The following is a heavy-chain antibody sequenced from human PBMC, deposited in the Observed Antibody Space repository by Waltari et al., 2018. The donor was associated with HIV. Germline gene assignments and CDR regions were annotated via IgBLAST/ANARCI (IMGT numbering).Heavy chain of an antibody. D-gene: IGHD3-3*01. J-gene: IGHJ6*02. CDR3: ARTIFGVMITSDFFYGMDV. Sequence: QEQLVESGGGVAQPGRSLRLHRSAPGSLVGDFDMHWVRPAPGKGLEWVGLISFDGNNAYYADSVKGRFTISRDNSKNTMSLQMNSLRSDDTALYYCARTIFGVMITSDFFYGMDVWGQGTTVTVS. V-gene: IGHV3-30*03. CDR1: GSLVGDFD. CDR2: ISFDGNNA.